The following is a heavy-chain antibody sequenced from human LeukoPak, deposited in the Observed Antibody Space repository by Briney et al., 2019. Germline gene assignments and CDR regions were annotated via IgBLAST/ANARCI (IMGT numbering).Heavy chain of an antibody. J-gene: IGHJ6*02. V-gene: IGHV3-30*03. CDR1: GFPFSSYG. CDR3: ARSHYYDSSGSFSYYYGLDV. D-gene: IGHD3-22*01. CDR2: LSYDGSNE. Sequence: GGSLRLSCAASGFPFSSYGMHWVRQAPGKGLEWVAVLSYDGSNEYYADSVKGRFTISRDNSKNTLYLQMNSLRVEDTAVYYCARSHYYDSSGSFSYYYGLDVWGQGTTVTVSS.